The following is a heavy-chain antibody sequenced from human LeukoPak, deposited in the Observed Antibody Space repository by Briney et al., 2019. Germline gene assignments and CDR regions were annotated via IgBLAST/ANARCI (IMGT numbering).Heavy chain of an antibody. V-gene: IGHV4-34*01. CDR1: GGSFSGYY. CDR2: INHSGST. J-gene: IGHJ4*02. Sequence: PETLSLTCAVSGGSFSGYYWSWIRQPPGKELEWIGEINHSGSTNYNPSLKSRVTISVDTSKNQFSLKLSSVTAADTAVYYCARGRAYYYDSSGYFFDYWGQGTLVTVSS. D-gene: IGHD3-22*01. CDR3: ARGRAYYYDSSGYFFDY.